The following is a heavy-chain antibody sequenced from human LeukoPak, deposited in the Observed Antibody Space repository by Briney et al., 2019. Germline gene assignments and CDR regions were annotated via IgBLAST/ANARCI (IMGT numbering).Heavy chain of an antibody. CDR3: ARGMLYYYMDV. J-gene: IGHJ6*03. Sequence: GGSLRLSCAASGFTVSSNYMSWVRQAPGKGLEWVSVIYSGGSTYYADSVKGRFTISRDNSKNTLYLQMNSLRAEDTAVYYCARGMLYYYMDVWGTGTTVNVSS. CDR1: GFTVSSNY. V-gene: IGHV3-66*02. D-gene: IGHD3-10*02. CDR2: IYSGGST.